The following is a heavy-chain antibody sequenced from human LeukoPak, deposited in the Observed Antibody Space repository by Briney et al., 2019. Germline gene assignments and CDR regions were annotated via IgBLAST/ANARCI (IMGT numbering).Heavy chain of an antibody. Sequence: PGGSLRLSCVASGFTFNNAWMSWVRQAPGKGLEWVSYISYSSSAIYYADSVKGRFTISRDNAKNSLYLRMNSLRDEDTAVYYCARDSYGSSGYYYVSDYWGQGTLVTVSS. J-gene: IGHJ4*02. CDR2: ISYSSSAI. V-gene: IGHV3-48*02. D-gene: IGHD3-22*01. CDR1: GFTFNNAW. CDR3: ARDSYGSSGYYYVSDY.